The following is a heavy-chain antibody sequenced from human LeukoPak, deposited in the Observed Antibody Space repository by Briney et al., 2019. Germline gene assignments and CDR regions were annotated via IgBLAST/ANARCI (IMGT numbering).Heavy chain of an antibody. D-gene: IGHD1-26*01. J-gene: IGHJ4*02. CDR2: INPNSGGT. Sequence: ASVKVSCKASGYTFTGYYMHWVRQAPGQGLEWMGWINPNSGGTNYAQKVQGRVTMTRDKSISTAYMELSRLRSDDTAVYYCARDLIVGATFNPTADYWGQGTLVTVSS. V-gene: IGHV1-2*02. CDR3: ARDLIVGATFNPTADY. CDR1: GYTFTGYY.